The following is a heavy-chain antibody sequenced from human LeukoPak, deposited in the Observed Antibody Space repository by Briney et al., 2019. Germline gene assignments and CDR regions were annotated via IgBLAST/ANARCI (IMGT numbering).Heavy chain of an antibody. CDR2: ISSGSGTI. J-gene: IGHJ4*02. V-gene: IGHV3-48*01. CDR1: GFTFSTSS. CDR3: ATGPNTSPFDY. Sequence: GGSLRLSCAASGFTFSTSSMNWVRQAPGKGLEWISYISSGSGTIYYADSVKGRFTISKDTAKNSLSLQMNSLRAEDTAVCYCATGPNTSPFDYWGQGTLVTVSS. D-gene: IGHD2-2*01.